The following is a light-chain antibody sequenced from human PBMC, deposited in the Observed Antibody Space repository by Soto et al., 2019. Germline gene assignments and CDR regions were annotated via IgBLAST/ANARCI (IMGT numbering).Light chain of an antibody. V-gene: IGKV3-11*01. CDR2: DAS. CDR1: QSVSKY. J-gene: IGKJ1*01. Sequence: EIVLTQSPATLSLSPGERATLSCRASQSVSKYVAWYQQIPGQAPRLLIYDASNRATGIPDRFSGSGSGTDFTLTISSLEPEDFVVYYCQQRDNWPPWTFGQGTKVEIK. CDR3: QQRDNWPPWT.